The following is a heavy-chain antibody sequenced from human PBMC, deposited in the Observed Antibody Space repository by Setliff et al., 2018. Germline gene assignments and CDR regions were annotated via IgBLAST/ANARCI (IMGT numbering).Heavy chain of an antibody. D-gene: IGHD6-19*01. CDR3: ARANDYSSGWYFYYYGMDV. Sequence: ASVKVSCKASGYTFTSYGISWVRQAPGQGLEWMGWVSAYNGNTNYAQKLQGRVTMTTDTSTSTAYMELRSLRSDDTAVYYCARANDYSSGWYFYYYGMDVWGQGTTVTVS. CDR2: VSAYNGNT. J-gene: IGHJ6*02. CDR1: GYTFTSYG. V-gene: IGHV1-18*01.